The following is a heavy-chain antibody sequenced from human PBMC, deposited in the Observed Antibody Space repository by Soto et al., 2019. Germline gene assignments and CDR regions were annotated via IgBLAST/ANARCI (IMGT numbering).Heavy chain of an antibody. CDR1: GYTSSTYA. CDR3: ARGKGMEENYYYYGMDV. J-gene: IGHJ6*02. V-gene: IGHV1-3*01. Sequence: ASVRVSCKXSGYTSSTYALHWVRQAPGQGLEWMGWINGGNGHTRYSQKFKDRVTISRDTPASTAYMELSGMRSEDTAVYYCARGKGMEENYYYYGMDVWGQGTTVTVSS. D-gene: IGHD1-1*01. CDR2: INGGNGHT.